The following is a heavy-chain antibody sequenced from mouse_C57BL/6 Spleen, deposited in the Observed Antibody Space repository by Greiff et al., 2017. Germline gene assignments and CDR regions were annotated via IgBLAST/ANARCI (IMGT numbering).Heavy chain of an antibody. CDR1: GFSFTSYG. Sequence: VMLVESGPGLVAPSQSLSISCTVSGFSFTSYGVHWVRQPPGKGLEWLGVIGSDESTTYDTAHNSRVSISKEYSNSQVFLKMNSRQRDDTAMYYCAGNNMVKGGWYFDDWGQGTTLTVSS. J-gene: IGHJ2*01. CDR3: AGNNMVKGGWYFDD. CDR2: IGSDEST. D-gene: IGHD2-2*01. V-gene: IGHV2-6*02.